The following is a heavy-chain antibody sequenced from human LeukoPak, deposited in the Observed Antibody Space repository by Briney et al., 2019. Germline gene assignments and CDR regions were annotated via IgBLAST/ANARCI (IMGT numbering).Heavy chain of an antibody. CDR1: GFNVSSNF. J-gene: IGHJ4*02. CDR2: IYSGGST. CDR3: ARIAVAALSFDY. D-gene: IGHD6-19*01. V-gene: IGHV3-53*01. Sequence: PGGSLRLTCAASGFNVSSNFMSWVRQVPGQGLEWVSGIYSGGSTYYADSVKGRCTISRDSSKRTLHLQMNSLRAQDTAVYYCARIAVAALSFDYWGQGTLVTVSS.